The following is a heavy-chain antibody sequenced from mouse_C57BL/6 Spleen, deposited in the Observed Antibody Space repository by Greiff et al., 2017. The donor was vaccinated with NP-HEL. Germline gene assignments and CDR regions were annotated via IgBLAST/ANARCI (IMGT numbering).Heavy chain of an antibody. Sequence: VQLQQSGPELVKPGDSVKISCKASGYSFTGYFMNWVMQSHGKSLEWIGRINPYNGDTFYNQKFKGKATLTVDKSSSTAHMELRSLTSEDSAVYYCARSDYYGSSVTSYYAMDYWGQGTSVTVSS. CDR2: INPYNGDT. V-gene: IGHV1-20*01. CDR3: ARSDYYGSSVTSYYAMDY. D-gene: IGHD1-1*01. J-gene: IGHJ4*01. CDR1: GYSFTGYF.